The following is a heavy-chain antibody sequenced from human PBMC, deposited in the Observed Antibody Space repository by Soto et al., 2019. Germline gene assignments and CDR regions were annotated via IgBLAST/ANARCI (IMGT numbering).Heavy chain of an antibody. CDR2: MQPSTGRT. J-gene: IGHJ4*02. CDR3: ARGVSAGVDY. V-gene: IGHV1-8*01. Sequence: ASVQVSCKGSGYSFTRLENNWVRQTAGQGLEWMGWMQPSTGRTGYAQKFQGRVTMTSDTSIITAYMELTTLTYNDTAFYYCARGVSAGVDYWGQGTLVTVSS. D-gene: IGHD1-26*01. CDR1: GYSFTRLE.